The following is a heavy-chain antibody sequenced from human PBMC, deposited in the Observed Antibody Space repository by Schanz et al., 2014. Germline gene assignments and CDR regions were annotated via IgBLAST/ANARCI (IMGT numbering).Heavy chain of an antibody. CDR1: GFNFSSYS. V-gene: IGHV3-48*01. J-gene: IGHJ4*02. CDR3: ARDRRNADLDY. D-gene: IGHD1-1*01. CDR2: VSRSTPDI. Sequence: EVQLVQSGGGLVQPGGSLRLSCAASGFNFSSYSLNWVRQAPGKGLEWVSYVSRSTPDIYYADSVKGRFTMSRDNAKNSLYLEMNSLRAEDTALYYCARDRRNADLDYWGQGTLVTVSS.